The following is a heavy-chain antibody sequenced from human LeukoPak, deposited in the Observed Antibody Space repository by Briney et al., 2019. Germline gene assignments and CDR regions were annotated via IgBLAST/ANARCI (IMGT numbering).Heavy chain of an antibody. CDR2: IYPGDSDT. Sequence: GESLKISCKGSGCGFTSYWIGWVRRMPGKGLEWMGMIYPGDSDTRYSPSSQGQVTISADKSISTAYLQWSSLKASDTAMYYCARVGYGRVDYWGQGTLVTVSS. V-gene: IGHV5-51*01. CDR3: ARVGYGRVDY. J-gene: IGHJ4*02. CDR1: GCGFTSYW. D-gene: IGHD1-26*01.